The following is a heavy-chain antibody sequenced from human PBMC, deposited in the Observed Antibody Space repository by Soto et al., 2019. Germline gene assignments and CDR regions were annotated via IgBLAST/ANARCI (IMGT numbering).Heavy chain of an antibody. CDR1: GFTFGDYA. CDR3: TRDRLMNYDFWSGYYMDY. J-gene: IGHJ4*02. V-gene: IGHV3-49*03. CDR2: IRSKAYGGTT. D-gene: IGHD3-3*01. Sequence: GGSLRLSCTASGFTFGDYAMSWFRQAPGKGLEWVGFIRSKAYGGTTEYAASVKGRFTISRDDSKSIAYLQMNSLKTEETAVYYCTRDRLMNYDFWSGYYMDYWGQGTLVTVSS.